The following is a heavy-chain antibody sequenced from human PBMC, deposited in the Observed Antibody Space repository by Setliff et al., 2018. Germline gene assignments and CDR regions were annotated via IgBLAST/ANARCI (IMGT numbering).Heavy chain of an antibody. V-gene: IGHV3-48*01. CDR3: ARSYNFWSGPALDV. Sequence: GSLRLSCAASGFTFSDYSMNWVRQAPGKGLERVSDISSSSSTIYYADSVKGRFTISRDNAQNSLYLQMNSLRAEDTAVYYCARSYNFWSGPALDVWGKGTTVTVSS. J-gene: IGHJ6*04. CDR2: ISSSSSTI. D-gene: IGHD3-3*01. CDR1: GFTFSDYS.